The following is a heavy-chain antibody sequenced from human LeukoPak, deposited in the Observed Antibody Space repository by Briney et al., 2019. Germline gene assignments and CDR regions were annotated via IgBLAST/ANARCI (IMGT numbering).Heavy chain of an antibody. D-gene: IGHD3-22*01. V-gene: IGHV4-39*01. CDR2: IYYTGNT. Sequence: PSETLSLTCSVSGGSIRSSTYYWGWIRQPPGRGLEWIGTIYYTGNTNYNPSLKSRVTISVDTAKSQFSLKLSSVAAADTAIYYCGRLAVTYYYDSSGLPQYYFDYWGQGKLVTVSS. CDR1: GGSIRSSTYY. CDR3: GRLAVTYYYDSSGLPQYYFDY. J-gene: IGHJ4*02.